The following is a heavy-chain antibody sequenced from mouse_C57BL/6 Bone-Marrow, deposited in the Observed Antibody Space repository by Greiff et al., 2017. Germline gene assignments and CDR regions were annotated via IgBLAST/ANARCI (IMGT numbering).Heavy chain of an antibody. V-gene: IGHV1-63*01. D-gene: IGHD2-3*01. CDR2: IYPGGGYT. J-gene: IGHJ2*01. CDR3: ARRGWLLYYFDY. CDR1: GYTFTNYW. Sequence: VQLQQSGAELVRPGTSVKMSCKASGYTFTNYWIGWAKQRPGHGLEWIGDIYPGGGYTNYNEKFKGKAKLTADNSSSTAYMQFSSLTSEDSAIYSCARRGWLLYYFDYRGQGTTLTVSS.